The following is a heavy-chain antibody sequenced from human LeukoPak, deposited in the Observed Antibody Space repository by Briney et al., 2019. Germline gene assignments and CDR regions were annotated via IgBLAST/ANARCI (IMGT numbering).Heavy chain of an antibody. J-gene: IGHJ4*02. CDR2: IYHSGRT. CDR3: VRQGPEVVISFIAGGDY. Sequence: PSETLSLTCTVSDYSISSGYCWGWLRQPPGKGLEWIGSIYHSGRTYFSPSLKSRVTISVDTSKNQFSLKLTSVTAADTAVYYCVRQGPEVVISFIAGGDYWGQGTLVTVSS. D-gene: IGHD3-22*01. CDR1: DYSISSGYC. V-gene: IGHV4-38-2*02.